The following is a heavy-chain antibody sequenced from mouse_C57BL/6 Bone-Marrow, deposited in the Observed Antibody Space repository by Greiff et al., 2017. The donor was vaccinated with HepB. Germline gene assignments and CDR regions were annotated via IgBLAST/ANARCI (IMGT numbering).Heavy chain of an antibody. CDR2: ISSGGSYT. V-gene: IGHV5-6*02. J-gene: IGHJ3*01. D-gene: IGHD2-10*02. CDR3: ARRYGNPFAY. CDR1: GFTFSSYG. Sequence: EVKLMESGGDLVKPGGSLKLSCAASGFTFSSYGMSWVRQTPDKRLEWVATISSGGSYTYYPDSVKGRFTISRDNAKNTLYLQMSSLKSEDTAIYYCARRYGNPFAYWGPGTLVTVSA.